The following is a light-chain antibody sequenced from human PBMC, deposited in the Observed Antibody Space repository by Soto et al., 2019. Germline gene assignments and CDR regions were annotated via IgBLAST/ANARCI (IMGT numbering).Light chain of an antibody. V-gene: IGLV1-44*01. CDR3: AVWDDSLNGVV. CDR2: KNN. Sequence: QSVVTQPPSASGTPGQRVTISCSGSRSNIGSDAVTWHQQVPGRAPRVLIYKNNERPSGVPERFSGSRSGTIASLAISGLQHEDETDYYSAVWDDSLNGVVFGGGTKLTVL. J-gene: IGLJ2*01. CDR1: RSNIGSDA.